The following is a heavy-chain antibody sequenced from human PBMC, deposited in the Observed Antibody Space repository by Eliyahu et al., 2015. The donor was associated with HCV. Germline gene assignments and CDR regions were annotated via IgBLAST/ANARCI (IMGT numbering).Heavy chain of an antibody. CDR2: XNPISGDT. Sequence: QVHLVQSGAEVKKPGASVKVSCKASGYTFTDYYMHXVRQAPGQGLEWMGWXNPISGDTNYAQKFQGWVTMTRDTSISTAYMELSRLTSDDTAVYFCARDRSGYSHVFQWGPKSKINYKGMDVWGQGTTVTVSS. CDR1: GYTFTDYY. D-gene: IGHD5-18*01. J-gene: IGHJ6*02. V-gene: IGHV1-2*04. CDR3: ARDRSGYSHVFQWGPKSKINYKGMDV.